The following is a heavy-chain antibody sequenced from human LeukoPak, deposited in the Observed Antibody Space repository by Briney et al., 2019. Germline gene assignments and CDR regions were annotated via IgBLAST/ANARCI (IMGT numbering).Heavy chain of an antibody. CDR3: AREAELLSS. D-gene: IGHD3-10*02. CDR1: GFTFYDFG. V-gene: IGHV3-20*04. CDR2: INWNGDRT. Sequence: GGSLRLSCLGSGFTFYDFGMSWVRLVPGKGLQWVSGINWNGDRTSYADSVKGRFTISRDNAKNSLFLQMDSLRADDTAFYYCAREAELLSSWGPGTLVTVSS. J-gene: IGHJ4*02.